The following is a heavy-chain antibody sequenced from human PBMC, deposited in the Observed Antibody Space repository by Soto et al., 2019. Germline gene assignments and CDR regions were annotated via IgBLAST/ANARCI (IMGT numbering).Heavy chain of an antibody. Sequence: SETLSLTCAVYGGSFRGYYWSWIRQPPGKGLEWIGEINHSGSTNYNPSLKSRVTISVDTSKNQFSLKLSSVTAADTAVYYCARATSWPNYYGSANYYYYYYMDVWGKGTTVTVSS. J-gene: IGHJ6*03. D-gene: IGHD3-10*01. V-gene: IGHV4-34*01. CDR3: ARATSWPNYYGSANYYYYYYMDV. CDR1: GGSFRGYY. CDR2: INHSGST.